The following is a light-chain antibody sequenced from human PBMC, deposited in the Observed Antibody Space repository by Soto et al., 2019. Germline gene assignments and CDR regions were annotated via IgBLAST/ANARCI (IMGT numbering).Light chain of an antibody. J-gene: IGLJ2*01. V-gene: IGLV1-51*01. CDR1: SSNI. Sequence: QSVLTQPPSVSAAPGQKVTISCSGSSSNIVSWYQQLPGTAPKLLIYDNNKRPSGIPDRFSGSKSGTSATLGITGLQTGDEADYYCGMWDSSLSVVVFGGGTKVTDL. CDR3: GMWDSSLSVVV. CDR2: DNN.